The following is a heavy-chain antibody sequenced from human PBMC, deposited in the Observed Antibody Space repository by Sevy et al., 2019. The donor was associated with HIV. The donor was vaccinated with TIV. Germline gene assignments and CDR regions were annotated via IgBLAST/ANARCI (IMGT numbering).Heavy chain of an antibody. Sequence: SETLSLTCTGSGVSISSFYWSWIRQPPGKGLEWIGNIYYSGSTNYNPSLKSRVTISVDTSKNQFSLKLSSVTAADTAVYYCARRYFYDSRGSTVFDYWGQGTLVTVSS. J-gene: IGHJ4*02. V-gene: IGHV4-59*13. CDR2: IYYSGST. CDR3: ARRYFYDSRGSTVFDY. D-gene: IGHD3-22*01. CDR1: GVSISSFY.